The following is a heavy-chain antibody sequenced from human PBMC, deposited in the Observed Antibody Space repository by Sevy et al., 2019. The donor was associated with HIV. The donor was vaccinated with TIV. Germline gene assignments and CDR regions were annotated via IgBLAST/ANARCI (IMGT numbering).Heavy chain of an antibody. Sequence: GGSLGLSCAASGFTFSSYGMHWVRQAPGKGLEWVALIWYDGSSKYYADSVKGRFTISRDNSKNTLYLQMNSLRAEDTAVYYCASGAYYYASRTENFDYWGQGTLVTVSS. CDR2: IWYDGSSK. V-gene: IGHV3-33*01. J-gene: IGHJ4*02. D-gene: IGHD3-10*01. CDR1: GFTFSSYG. CDR3: ASGAYYYASRTENFDY.